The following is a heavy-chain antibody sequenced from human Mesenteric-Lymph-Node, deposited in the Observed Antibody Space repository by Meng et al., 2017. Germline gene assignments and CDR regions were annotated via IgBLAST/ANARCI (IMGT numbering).Heavy chain of an antibody. CDR2: ISSSSYI. V-gene: IGHV3-21*01. CDR3: ARATVVTNWFDY. J-gene: IGHJ4*02. Sequence: GESLKISCAASGFTFSSYSMNWVRQAPGKGLEWVSSISSSSYIYYADSVKGRFTISRDNAKNSLYLQMNSLRAEDTAVYYCARATVVTNWFDYWGQGTLVTVSS. D-gene: IGHD4-23*01. CDR1: GFTFSSYS.